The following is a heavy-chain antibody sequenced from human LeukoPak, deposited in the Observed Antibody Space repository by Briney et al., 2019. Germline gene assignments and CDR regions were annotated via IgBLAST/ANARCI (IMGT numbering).Heavy chain of an antibody. D-gene: IGHD5-12*01. CDR2: VAYSGST. Sequence: SETLSLTCTVSGGSINSYYWSWIRQPPGKGLEWIGYVAYSGSTNYNPSLKSRVTVSLDTSKNQFSLKLSSVTAADTAVYYCARTVSGYYFNAWGPGTLVTVSS. J-gene: IGHJ5*02. V-gene: IGHV4-59*01. CDR1: GGSINSYY. CDR3: ARTVSGYYFNA.